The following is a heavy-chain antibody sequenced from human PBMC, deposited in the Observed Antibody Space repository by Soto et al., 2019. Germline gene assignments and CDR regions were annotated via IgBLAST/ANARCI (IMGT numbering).Heavy chain of an antibody. J-gene: IGHJ6*02. D-gene: IGHD5-12*01. CDR1: GYTFTRSG. V-gene: IGHV1-18*01. CDR3: AREGVAPYYYYDMDV. Sequence: QVQLVQSEAEVKKPGASVKVSCKASGYTFTRSGISWVRQAPGQGLEWMGWISTYNGDTNYAQTFQGRVTMTTDTSTSTVQMEVRSLRSDDTAVYYCAREGVAPYYYYDMDVWGQGTPVTVSS. CDR2: ISTYNGDT.